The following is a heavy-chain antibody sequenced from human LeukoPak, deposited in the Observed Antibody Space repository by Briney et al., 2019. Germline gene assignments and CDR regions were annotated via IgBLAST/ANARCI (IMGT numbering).Heavy chain of an antibody. CDR3: AKQGAGIRD. D-gene: IGHD6-19*01. J-gene: IGHJ4*02. CDR2: ISGSSGTI. V-gene: IGHV3-48*01. Sequence: PGGTLRLSCAASGFAFSSYGMSWVRQAPGKGLEWISYISGSSGTIYYADSVKGRFTISRGNAKNSLYLQMNSLRAEDTAVYYCAKQGAGIRDWGQGTLVTVSS. CDR1: GFAFSSYG.